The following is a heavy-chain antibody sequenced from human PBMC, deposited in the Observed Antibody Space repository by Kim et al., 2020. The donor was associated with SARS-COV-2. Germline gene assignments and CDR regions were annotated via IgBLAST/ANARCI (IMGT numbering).Heavy chain of an antibody. CDR3: ARGSTYYGSGKGAFDI. Sequence: KFQGRVTMTRDTSTSTVYMELSSLRSEDTAVYYCARGSTYYGSGKGAFDIWGQGTMVTVSS. J-gene: IGHJ3*02. D-gene: IGHD3-10*01. V-gene: IGHV1-46*01.